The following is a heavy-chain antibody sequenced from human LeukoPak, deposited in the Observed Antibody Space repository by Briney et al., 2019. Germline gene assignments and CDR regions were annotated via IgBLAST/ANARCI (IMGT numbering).Heavy chain of an antibody. J-gene: IGHJ3*02. CDR1: GYTFTSYG. Sequence: ASVKVSCKASGYTFTSYGIGWVRQAPGQGLEWMGWISAYNGHTNYAQKLQGRVTMTTDTSTSTAYMELRSLRSDDTAVYYCARGGRWELPRPYAFDIWGQGTMVTVSS. CDR2: ISAYNGHT. D-gene: IGHD1-26*01. V-gene: IGHV1-18*01. CDR3: ARGGRWELPRPYAFDI.